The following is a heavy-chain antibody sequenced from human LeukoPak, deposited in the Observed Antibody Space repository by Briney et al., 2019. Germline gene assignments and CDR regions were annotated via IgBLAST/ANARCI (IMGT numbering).Heavy chain of an antibody. V-gene: IGHV3-30*02. Sequence: GGSLRLSCAASGFTFSSYGMHWVRQAPGKGLEWVAFIRYDGSNKYYADSVKGRFTISRDNSKNTLYLQMNSLRAEDTAVYYCAKDMYGRGFMVRGVTFDYWGQGTLVTVSS. J-gene: IGHJ4*02. CDR1: GFTFSSYG. CDR3: AKDMYGRGFMVRGVTFDY. CDR2: IRYDGSNK. D-gene: IGHD3-10*01.